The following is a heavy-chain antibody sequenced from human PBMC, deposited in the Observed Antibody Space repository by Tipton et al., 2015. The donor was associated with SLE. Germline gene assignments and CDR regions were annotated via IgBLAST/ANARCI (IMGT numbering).Heavy chain of an antibody. CDR3: ARDYSIIWGRDYYYGMDV. J-gene: IGHJ6*02. CDR2: IYYSGST. D-gene: IGHD6-13*01. CDR1: GGSISSYY. V-gene: IGHV4-59*01. Sequence: TLSLTCTVSGGSISSYYWSWIRQPPGKGLEWIGYIYYSGSTNYNPSLKSQVTISVDTSKNQFSLKLSSVTAADTAVYYCARDYSIIWGRDYYYGMDVWGQGTTVTVSS.